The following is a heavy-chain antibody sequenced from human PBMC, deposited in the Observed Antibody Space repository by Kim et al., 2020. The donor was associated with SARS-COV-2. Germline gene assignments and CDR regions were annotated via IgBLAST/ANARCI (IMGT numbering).Heavy chain of an antibody. CDR1: GGSMGSSGYY. J-gene: IGHJ5*02. CDR2: ISYSGNT. D-gene: IGHD1-20*01. Sequence: SETLSLTCTVSGGSMGSSGYYWTWIRQLPGKGLEWIGYISYSGNTKYNPSLKSRVTISVDTSKNQFSLKMTFMTAADTAVYYCASSYNWNDGGNWFDPWGQGTLVAVSS. V-gene: IGHV4-31*03. CDR3: ASSYNWNDGGNWFDP.